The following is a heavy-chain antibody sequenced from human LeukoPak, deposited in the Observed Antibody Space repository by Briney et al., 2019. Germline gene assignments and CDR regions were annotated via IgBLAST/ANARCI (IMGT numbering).Heavy chain of an antibody. CDR2: IIPILGIA. V-gene: IGHV1-69*04. J-gene: IGHJ5*02. D-gene: IGHD6-13*01. Sequence: SVKVSCKASGGTFSSYTISWVRQAPGQGLEWMGRIIPILGIANYAQKFQGRVTITADKSTSTAYMELSSLRSEDTAVYYCARDLGSSSIPSDPWGQGTLVTVSS. CDR1: GGTFSSYT. CDR3: ARDLGSSSIPSDP.